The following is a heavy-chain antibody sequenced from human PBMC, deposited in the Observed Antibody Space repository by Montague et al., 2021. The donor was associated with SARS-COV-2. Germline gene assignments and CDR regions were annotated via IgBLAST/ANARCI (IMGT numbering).Heavy chain of an antibody. Sequence: SETLSLTCAVSGGSFNGYYWSWIRQPPGKGLEWIGEIYHSGSTNYNPSLKSRVTISVDTSKNQFSLRLSSVTAADTAVYYCAREPKVGAMDYWGQGTLVTVSS. D-gene: IGHD1-26*01. CDR2: IYHSGST. CDR3: AREPKVGAMDY. J-gene: IGHJ4*02. V-gene: IGHV4-34*01. CDR1: GGSFNGYY.